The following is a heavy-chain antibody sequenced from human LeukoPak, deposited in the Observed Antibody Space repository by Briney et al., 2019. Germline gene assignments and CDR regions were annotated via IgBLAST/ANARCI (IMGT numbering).Heavy chain of an antibody. V-gene: IGHV3-30*07. Sequence: GGSLRLFCAASGFTFSPYAIHWVRQAPGKGLECVAVISYDGTNKNCAESLKGRFPISRDNSKDTLYLQLNSLRAEDTAVYYCARDRTPNWSAYSTPTFHYWGQGTLVTVSS. CDR1: GFTFSPYA. D-gene: IGHD4-11*01. J-gene: IGHJ4*02. CDR2: ISYDGTNK. CDR3: ARDRTPNWSAYSTPTFHY.